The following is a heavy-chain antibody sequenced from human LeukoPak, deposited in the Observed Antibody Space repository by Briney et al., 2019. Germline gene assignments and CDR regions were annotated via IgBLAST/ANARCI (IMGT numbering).Heavy chain of an antibody. J-gene: IGHJ4*02. CDR2: INHSGST. V-gene: IGHV4-34*01. CDR1: GGSFSGYY. Sequence: SETLSLTCAVYGGSFSGYYWSWIRQPPGKGLEWIGEINHSGSTNHNPSLKSRVTISVDTSKNQFSLKLTSVTAADTAVYFCAKSPRTVTTIFDYWGQGTLVTVSS. CDR3: AKSPRTVTTIFDY. D-gene: IGHD5-12*01.